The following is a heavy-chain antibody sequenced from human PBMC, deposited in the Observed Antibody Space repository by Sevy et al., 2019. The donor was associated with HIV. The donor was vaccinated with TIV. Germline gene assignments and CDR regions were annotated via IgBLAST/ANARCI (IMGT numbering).Heavy chain of an antibody. J-gene: IGHJ6*02. CDR1: GFTISRYD. CDR3: ARAVRGDFYYYYYGMDV. D-gene: IGHD3-10*01. CDR2: IGTAGDT. V-gene: IGHV3-13*01. Sequence: GGSLRLSCAASGFTISRYDMHWVRQATGKGLEWVSAIGTAGDTYYPGSVKGRFTISRENAKNSLYLQMNSLRAGDTAVYYCARAVRGDFYYYYYGMDVWGQGTTVTVSS.